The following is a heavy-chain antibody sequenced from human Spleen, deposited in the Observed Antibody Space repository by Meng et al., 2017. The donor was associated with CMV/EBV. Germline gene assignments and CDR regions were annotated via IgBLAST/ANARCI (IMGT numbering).Heavy chain of an antibody. CDR2: IYIDGST. Sequence: GESLKISCAASGFIVSSDNMNWVRQSPGKGLEWVSIIYIDGSTSYAASVKGRFTISRDISKNTLNLQMNSLRAEDTAIYYCAKGQFFYESGGYLILDSWGQGALVTVSS. V-gene: IGHV3-53*01. CDR1: GFIVSSDN. D-gene: IGHD3-22*01. CDR3: AKGQFFYESGGYLILDS. J-gene: IGHJ4*02.